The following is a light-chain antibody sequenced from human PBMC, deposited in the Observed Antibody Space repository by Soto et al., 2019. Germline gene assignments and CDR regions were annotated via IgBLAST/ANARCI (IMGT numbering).Light chain of an antibody. J-gene: IGLJ1*01. CDR2: DVT. CDR3: SSYTTSNTRQIV. V-gene: IGLV2-14*03. CDR1: SSDVGGYNY. Sequence: QSVLTQPASASGSPGQSITISCTGTSSDVGGYNYVSWYQHHQGKAPKLIIYDVTNRPSGVSNPFSGSKSGNTASLTISGLQPEDEADYYCSSYTTSNTRQIVFGTGTKLTVL.